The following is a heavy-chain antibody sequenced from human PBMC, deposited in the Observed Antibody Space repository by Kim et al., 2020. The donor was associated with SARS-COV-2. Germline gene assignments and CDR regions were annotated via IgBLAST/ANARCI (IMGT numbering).Heavy chain of an antibody. CDR3: TRAGDFDWLFLYYFDY. CDR2: IRSKAYGGTT. D-gene: IGHD3-9*01. J-gene: IGHJ4*02. Sequence: GGSLRLSCTASGFTFGDYAMSWFRQAPGKGLEWVGFIRSKAYGGTTEYAASVKGRFTISRDDSKSIAYLQMNSLKTEDTAVYYCTRAGDFDWLFLYYFDYWGQGTLVTVSS. CDR1: GFTFGDYA. V-gene: IGHV3-49*03.